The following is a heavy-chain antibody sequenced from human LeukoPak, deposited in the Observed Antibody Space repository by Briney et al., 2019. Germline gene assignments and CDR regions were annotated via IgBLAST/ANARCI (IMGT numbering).Heavy chain of an antibody. J-gene: IGHJ4*02. CDR3: ARRLAGGGIVVVFDY. Sequence: PGESLKISCKGSGYSFTSYWIGWVRQMPGKGLKWMGIIYPGDSDTRYSPSFQGQVTISADKSISTAYLQWSSLKASDTAMYYCARRLAGGGIVVVFDYWGQGTLVTVSS. CDR1: GYSFTSYW. D-gene: IGHD3-22*01. V-gene: IGHV5-51*01. CDR2: IYPGDSDT.